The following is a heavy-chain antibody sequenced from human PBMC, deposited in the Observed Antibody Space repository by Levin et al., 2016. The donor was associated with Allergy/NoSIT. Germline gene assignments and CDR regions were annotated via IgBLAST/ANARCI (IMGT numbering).Heavy chain of an antibody. V-gene: IGHV1-3*01. J-gene: IGHJ5*02. CDR3: ARTKEWLRSGVSFDP. Sequence: WVRQAPGQRLEWMGWINAGNGNTKYSQKFQGRVTITRDTSASTAYMELSSLRSEDTAVYYCARTKEWLRSGVSFDPWGQGTLVTVSS. CDR2: INAGNGNT. D-gene: IGHD5-12*01.